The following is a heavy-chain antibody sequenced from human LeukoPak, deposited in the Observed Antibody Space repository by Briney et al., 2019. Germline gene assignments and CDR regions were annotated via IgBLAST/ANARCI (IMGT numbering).Heavy chain of an antibody. V-gene: IGHV4-39*07. CDR3: ARGIAYKNAFDI. J-gene: IGHJ3*02. D-gene: IGHD2-21*01. CDR1: GGSVSSGSYY. Sequence: KSSETLSLTCTVSGGSVSSGSYYWSWIRQPPGKGLEWIGEINHSGSTNYNPSLKSRVTISVDTSKNQFSLKLSSVTAADTAVYYCARGIAYKNAFDIWGQGTMVTVSS. CDR2: INHSGST.